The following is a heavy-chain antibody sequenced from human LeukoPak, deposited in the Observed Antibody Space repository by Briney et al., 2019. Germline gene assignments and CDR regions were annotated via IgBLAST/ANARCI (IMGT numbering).Heavy chain of an antibody. V-gene: IGHV4-61*09. CDR3: ASRKTSLGGLAYYYDSSGYYLSDY. CDR2: IHTSGST. Sequence: PSETLSFTCTVSGASISSTSYCWGWIRQPAGKGLECIAHIHTSGSTNYNPSRKSLATITVDTSKNQFSLKLSSVTAALQSVSLWASRKTSLGGLAYYYDSSGYYLSDYWGQGTLVTLSS. J-gene: IGHJ4*02. CDR1: GASISSTSYC. D-gene: IGHD3-22*01.